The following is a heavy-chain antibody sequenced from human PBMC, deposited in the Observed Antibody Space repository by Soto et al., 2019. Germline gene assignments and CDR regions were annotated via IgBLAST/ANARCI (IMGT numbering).Heavy chain of an antibody. V-gene: IGHV3-23*01. CDR1: GFTFSSYA. D-gene: IGHD2-15*01. J-gene: IGHJ4*02. CDR2: ISGSGGST. CDR3: AKDLGYCSGGSCYYFDY. Sequence: RGSLRLSCAASGFTFSSYAMSWVRQAPGKGLEWVSAISGSGGSTYYADSVKGRFTISRDNSKNTLYLQMNSLRAEDTAVYYCAKDLGYCSGGSCYYFDYWGQGTLVTVSS.